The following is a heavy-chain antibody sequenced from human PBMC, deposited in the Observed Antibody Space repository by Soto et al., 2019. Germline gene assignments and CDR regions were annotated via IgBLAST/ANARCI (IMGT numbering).Heavy chain of an antibody. V-gene: IGHV3-21*01. Sequence: GGSLRLSCASSGFTFSSYSMNWVRQAPGKGLEWVSSISSSSSYIYYADSVKGRFTISRDNAKNSLYLQMNSLRAEDTAVYYCARDNPPDNWFDPWGQGTLVTVSS. CDR3: ARDNPPDNWFDP. J-gene: IGHJ5*02. CDR2: ISSSSSYI. CDR1: GFTFSSYS.